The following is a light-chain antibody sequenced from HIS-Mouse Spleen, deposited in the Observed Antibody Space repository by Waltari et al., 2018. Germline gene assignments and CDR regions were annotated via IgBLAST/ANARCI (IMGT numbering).Light chain of an antibody. CDR3: SSYTSSSTWV. CDR2: EVS. J-gene: IGLJ3*02. V-gene: IGLV2-14*01. CDR1: SSDVGGYNY. Sequence: QSALTQPASVSGSPGQSITISCTGTSSDVGGYNYVSWYQQHPGKAPKLMIYEVSNRPSGVSTRFSGSKSGNTASLTISGLQAEDEADYYCSSYTSSSTWVFGGGTNLTVL.